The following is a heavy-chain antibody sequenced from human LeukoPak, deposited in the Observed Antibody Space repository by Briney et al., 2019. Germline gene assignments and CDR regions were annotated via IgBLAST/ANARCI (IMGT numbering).Heavy chain of an antibody. V-gene: IGHV3-21*01. CDR3: AREGSAAGIDDAFDI. D-gene: IGHD6-13*01. J-gene: IGHJ3*02. CDR2: ISSSSSYI. CDR1: GFTFSSYS. Sequence: GGSLRLSCAASGFTFSSYSMNWVRQAPGKGLEWVSSISSSSSYIYYADSVKGRFTISRDNSKNTLYLQMNSLRAEDTALYYCAREGSAAGIDDAFDIWGQGTMVTVSS.